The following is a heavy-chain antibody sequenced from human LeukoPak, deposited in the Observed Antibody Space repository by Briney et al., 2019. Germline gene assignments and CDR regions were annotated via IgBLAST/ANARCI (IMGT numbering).Heavy chain of an antibody. CDR3: ARGSGDLFVNVRAFDI. Sequence: SETLSLTCAVYGGSFSGYYWSWIRQPPGKGLEWIGEINHSGSTNYNPSLKSRVTISVDTSKNQFSLKLSSVTAADTAVYYCARGSGDLFVNVRAFDIWGQGTMVTVSS. V-gene: IGHV4-34*01. J-gene: IGHJ3*02. CDR1: GGSFSGYY. D-gene: IGHD1-26*01. CDR2: INHSGST.